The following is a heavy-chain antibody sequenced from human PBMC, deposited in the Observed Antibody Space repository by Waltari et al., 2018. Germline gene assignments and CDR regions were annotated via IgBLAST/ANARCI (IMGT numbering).Heavy chain of an antibody. Sequence: QVQLVQSGAEVKKPGASVKVACNASGYPFNGYYMHWVRQATGQGLEWMAWINPNSGCTTYAQKFQGRVTMTSDTSISTAYMEPSRLRSADTAVYYCARGSIVGATLNWFDPWGQGTLVTVSS. V-gene: IGHV1-2*02. CDR2: INPNSGCT. CDR3: ARGSIVGATLNWFDP. J-gene: IGHJ5*02. CDR1: GYPFNGYY. D-gene: IGHD1-26*01.